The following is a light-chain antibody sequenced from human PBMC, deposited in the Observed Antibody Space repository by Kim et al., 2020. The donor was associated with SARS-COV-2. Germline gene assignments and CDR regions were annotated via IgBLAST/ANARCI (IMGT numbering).Light chain of an antibody. J-gene: IGKJ2*01. CDR3: QQYGSSPRT. CDR1: QSVTANY. V-gene: IGKV3-20*01. CDR2: GAS. Sequence: LSPGERVTLSCRASQSVTANYLAWYRQKPGQAPSLLISGASSRATGIPDRFSGSGSGTDFTLTISRLEPEDFGMYYCQQYGSSPRTFGQGTKLEIK.